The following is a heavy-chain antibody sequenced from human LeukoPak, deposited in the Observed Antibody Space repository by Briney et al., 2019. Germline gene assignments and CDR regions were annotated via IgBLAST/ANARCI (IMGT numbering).Heavy chain of an antibody. CDR3: ARRYYDFWSGYSYYFDY. J-gene: IGHJ4*02. D-gene: IGHD3-3*01. CDR2: ISSSSTTI. Sequence: GGSLRLSCAASGFTFNTYIMNWVRQAPGKGLEWVAYISSSSTTIYYADSVKGRFTISRDNAKNSLFLQMNSLRAEDTAVYYCARRYYDFWSGYSYYFDYWGQGTLVTVSS. V-gene: IGHV3-48*01. CDR1: GFTFNTYI.